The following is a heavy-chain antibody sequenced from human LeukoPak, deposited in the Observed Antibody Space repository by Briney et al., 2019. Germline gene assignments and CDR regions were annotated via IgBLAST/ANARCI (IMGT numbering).Heavy chain of an antibody. CDR3: ARVQGRDYDSSGFYDN. D-gene: IGHD3-22*01. Sequence: SETLSLTCTVSGYSISSGYYWGWIRQPPGKGLEWIGSIYHSGSTYYNPSLKSRVTISVDTSKNQFSLKLSSVTAADTAVYYCARVQGRDYDSSGFYDNWGQGILVTVSS. CDR1: GYSISSGYY. CDR2: IYHSGST. J-gene: IGHJ4*02. V-gene: IGHV4-38-2*02.